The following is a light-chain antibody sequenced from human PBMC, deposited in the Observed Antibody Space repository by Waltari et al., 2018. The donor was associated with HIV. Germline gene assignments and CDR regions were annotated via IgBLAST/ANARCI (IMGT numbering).Light chain of an antibody. V-gene: IGLV1-40*01. CDR3: QSYDSSLSGWV. J-gene: IGLJ3*02. CDR2: GNN. Sequence: QSVLTQPPSVSGAPGQRVTIPCTGRSANIGAGYAVHRYQQLPGTAPNLLIFGNNNRPSGVPDRFSGSKSGTSASLAITGLQAEDEADYYCQSYDSSLSGWVFGGGTKLTVL. CDR1: SANIGAGYA.